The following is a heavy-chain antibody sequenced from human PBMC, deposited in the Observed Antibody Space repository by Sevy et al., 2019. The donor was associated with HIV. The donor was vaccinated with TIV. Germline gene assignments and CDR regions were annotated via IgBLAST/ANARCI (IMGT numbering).Heavy chain of an antibody. D-gene: IGHD1-26*01. CDR1: GFIFNSYG. V-gene: IGHV3-23*01. Sequence: GGSRRLSCAASGFIFNSYGMSWVRQAPGKGMEWVSGISGSGGSIYYADSVKGRFTISRDNFKNTLYLQMNSLRAEDTAVYYCRGVGTTTNFDYWGQGTLVTVSS. J-gene: IGHJ4*02. CDR2: ISGSGGSI. CDR3: RGVGTTTNFDY.